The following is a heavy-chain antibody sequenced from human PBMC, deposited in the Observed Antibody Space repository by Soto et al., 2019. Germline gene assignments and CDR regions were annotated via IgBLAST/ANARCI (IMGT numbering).Heavy chain of an antibody. J-gene: IGHJ3*02. D-gene: IGHD3-16*01. V-gene: IGHV3-7*03. CDR2: IKQDGSEK. Sequence: EVQLVESGGGLVQPGGSLRLSCAASGFTFSSYWMSWVRQAPGKGLEWVANIKQDGSEKYSVDSVKGRFTISRDNAKNPLYLQKNSLGAEDTAVYYWARWGRSSWGGGDAFDIWGQGTMVTVSS. CDR3: ARWGRSSWGGGDAFDI. CDR1: GFTFSSYW.